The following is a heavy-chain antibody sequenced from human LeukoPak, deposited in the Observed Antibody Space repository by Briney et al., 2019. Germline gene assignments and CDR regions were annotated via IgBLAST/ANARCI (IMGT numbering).Heavy chain of an antibody. V-gene: IGHV6-1*01. CDR3: ARKKAVAGLFDY. J-gene: IGHJ4*02. CDR2: TYYRSKWYN. D-gene: IGHD6-19*01. CDR1: GDSVSSNSAA. Sequence: SQTLSLTCAISGDSVSSNSAAWNWIRQSPSRGLDWLGRTYYRSKWYNDYAESVKSRITINADTSKNRISLQLNSVTPEDTAVYYCARKKAVAGLFDYWGQGTLVTVSS.